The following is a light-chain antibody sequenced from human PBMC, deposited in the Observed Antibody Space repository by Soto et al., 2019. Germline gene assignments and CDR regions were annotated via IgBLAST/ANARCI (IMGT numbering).Light chain of an antibody. J-gene: IGKJ1*01. Sequence: EIVLTQSPDTPSVSPGENAALSCLASQSISSDSLAWFQQKPGRAPRLLIYGASSRATGIPDRFSGSGSGTDFTLTISRLEPEDFAVYYCQQFGDSTWTFGQGTKVDI. CDR3: QQFGDSTWT. V-gene: IGKV3-20*01. CDR2: GAS. CDR1: QSISSDS.